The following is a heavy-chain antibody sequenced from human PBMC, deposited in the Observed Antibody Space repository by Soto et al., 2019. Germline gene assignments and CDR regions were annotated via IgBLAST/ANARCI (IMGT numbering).Heavy chain of an antibody. CDR2: VNGNGGST. Sequence: EVQLLESGGGLVQPGGSLRLSCVASGFTFSAYDMNWVRQAPGKGLEWVSVVNGNGGSTYYSDSVKGRFTISRDNSKHTVYLQMNSLRAEDTAVYYCRAYTYGQGVDYWGQGTLVTVSS. CDR1: GFTFSAYD. CDR3: RAYTYGQGVDY. V-gene: IGHV3-23*01. J-gene: IGHJ4*02. D-gene: IGHD5-18*01.